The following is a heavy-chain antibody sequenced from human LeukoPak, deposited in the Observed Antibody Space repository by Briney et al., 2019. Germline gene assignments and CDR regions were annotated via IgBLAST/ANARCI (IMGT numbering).Heavy chain of an antibody. Sequence: PGGSLRLSCAASGFTFSDYYMSWIRQAPGKGLEWVSYISGSGSTIYYADSVKGRFTISRDNAKNSLYLQMNSLRAEDTAVYYCAGNVLVTAIDAFDIWGQGTMVTVSS. D-gene: IGHD2-21*02. CDR3: AGNVLVTAIDAFDI. CDR1: GFTFSDYY. CDR2: ISGSGSTI. J-gene: IGHJ3*02. V-gene: IGHV3-11*01.